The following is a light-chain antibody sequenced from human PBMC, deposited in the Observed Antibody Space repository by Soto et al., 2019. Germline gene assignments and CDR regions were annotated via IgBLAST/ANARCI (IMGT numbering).Light chain of an antibody. J-gene: IGKJ5*01. CDR1: QSVSSD. CDR3: QQHSNGTPIT. Sequence: TETPSSLSVSPGAIATLSCRASQSVSSDLAWYHQEPGQAPRLVIYDASNRATGIPARFSGSGSGTDFTLTISSLEPEDFAVYYCQQHSNGTPITFGQGTRLEIK. CDR2: DAS. V-gene: IGKV3-11*01.